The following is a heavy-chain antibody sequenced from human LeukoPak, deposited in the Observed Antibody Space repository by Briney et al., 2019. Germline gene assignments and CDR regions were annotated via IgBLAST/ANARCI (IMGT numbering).Heavy chain of an antibody. J-gene: IGHJ4*02. V-gene: IGHV3-74*01. CDR1: GFTFSSYW. D-gene: IGHD5-12*01. Sequence: PGGSLRLSCAASGFTFSSYWMHWVRQAPGKGLVWVSRINSDGSSTYYADSVKGRFTISRDNSKNTLYLQMNSLRAEDTAVYYCAKGESGPYYFDYWGQGTLVTVSS. CDR3: AKGESGPYYFDY. CDR2: INSDGSST.